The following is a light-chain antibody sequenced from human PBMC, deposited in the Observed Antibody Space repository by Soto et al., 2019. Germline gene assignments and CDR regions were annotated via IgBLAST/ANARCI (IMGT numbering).Light chain of an antibody. V-gene: IGKV1-9*01. J-gene: IGKJ4*01. Sequence: DIQMTKPPSHLSASIRNRVTITCRASQGISSYLGWYQQKPGKAPNLLIYDASTLHSGVPSRFSGGGSGTDFTLTISSLQPEDFATYYCQQVNGYPSTFGGGTKVDIK. CDR1: QGISSY. CDR3: QQVNGYPST. CDR2: DAS.